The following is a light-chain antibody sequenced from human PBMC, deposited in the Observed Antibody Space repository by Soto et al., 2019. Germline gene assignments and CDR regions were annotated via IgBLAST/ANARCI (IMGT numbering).Light chain of an antibody. CDR2: DAS. Sequence: EIVLTQSPGTLSLSPGERATLSCRASQSVSNRHLAWYQQKPGQAPRLLIYDASARAPGIPDRFSGSGSATDFALTISRLEPEDFAVYYCQQYGSSPTFAQGTNLENK. CDR1: QSVSNRH. V-gene: IGKV3-20*01. J-gene: IGKJ2*01. CDR3: QQYGSSPT.